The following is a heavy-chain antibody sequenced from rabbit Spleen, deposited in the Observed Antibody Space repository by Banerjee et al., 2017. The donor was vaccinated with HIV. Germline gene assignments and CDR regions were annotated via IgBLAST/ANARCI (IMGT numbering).Heavy chain of an antibody. CDR3: ARDPNYASGHYIYSF. D-gene: IGHD1-1*01. J-gene: IGHJ3*01. CDR1: GIDFSGSQY. Sequence: QSLEESGGDLVKPGASLTLTCIASGIDFSGSQYMCWVRQAPGKGLELIACIWTGSSAYTYYASWPKGRFTISKTSSTTVTLQLNSLTAADTATYFCARDPNYASGHYIYSFWGQGTLVTVS. CDR2: IWTGSSAYT. V-gene: IGHV1S40*01.